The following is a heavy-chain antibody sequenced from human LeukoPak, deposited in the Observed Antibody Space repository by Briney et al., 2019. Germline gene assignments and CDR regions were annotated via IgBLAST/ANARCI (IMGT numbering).Heavy chain of an antibody. D-gene: IGHD3-10*01. V-gene: IGHV4-4*07. CDR3: ATGSSITMVRGVTFDY. CDR2: IYTSGST. CDR1: GGSISSYY. Sequence: SETLSLTCTVSGGSISSYYWSWIRQPAGKGLEWIGRIYTSGSTNYNPSLKSRVTMSVDTSKNQFSLKLSSVTAADTAVYYCATGSSITMVRGVTFDYWGQGTLVTVSS. J-gene: IGHJ4*02.